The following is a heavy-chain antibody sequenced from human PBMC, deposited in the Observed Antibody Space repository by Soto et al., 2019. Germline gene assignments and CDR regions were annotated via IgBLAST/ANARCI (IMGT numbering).Heavy chain of an antibody. V-gene: IGHV4-59*01. CDR1: GGSSGAYF. CDR3: ARPSVPATRGPLDY. CDR2: IYYTGAT. D-gene: IGHD6-19*01. J-gene: IGHJ4*02. Sequence: SETLSLTCTVSGGSSGAYFWNWVRQPPGKGLEWIGNIYYTGATSYNPSLESRVTISLDTSKNQFSLRLSSVTAADTAVYYCARPSVPATRGPLDYWGQVALVTVSS.